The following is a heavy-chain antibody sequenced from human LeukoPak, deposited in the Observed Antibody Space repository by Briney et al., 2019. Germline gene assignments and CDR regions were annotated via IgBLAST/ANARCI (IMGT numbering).Heavy chain of an antibody. J-gene: IGHJ4*02. CDR1: GGSFSGYY. Sequence: PSETLSLTCAVYGGSFSGYYWTWIRQPPGKGLEWIGEINHSGSTNQNPTLQCRVHISVHKTNNRISPTRTSVTAADTAVYYCAGQLDHCDNNYYFDYWGQGTLVTVSS. CDR2: INHSGST. D-gene: IGHD1-1*01. CDR3: AGQLDHCDNNYYFDY. V-gene: IGHV4-34*01.